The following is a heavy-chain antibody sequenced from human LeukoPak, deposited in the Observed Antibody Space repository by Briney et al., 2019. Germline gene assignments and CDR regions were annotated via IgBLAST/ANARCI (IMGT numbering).Heavy chain of an antibody. CDR2: IIPIFGTA. Sequence: SVKVSCKASGGTFSSYAISWVRQAPGQGLEWMGGIIPIFGTANYAQKFQGRVTITTDESTSTAYMELSSLRSEDTAVYYCARGGGGHYDILTGYYSFDYWGQGTLVTVSS. CDR3: ARGGGGHYDILTGYYSFDY. J-gene: IGHJ4*02. CDR1: GGTFSSYA. V-gene: IGHV1-69*05. D-gene: IGHD3-9*01.